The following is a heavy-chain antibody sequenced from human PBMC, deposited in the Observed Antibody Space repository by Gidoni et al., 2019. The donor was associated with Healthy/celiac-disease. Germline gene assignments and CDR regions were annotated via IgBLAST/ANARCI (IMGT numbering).Heavy chain of an antibody. J-gene: IGHJ5*02. D-gene: IGHD3-10*01. CDR1: GFTFSSYW. CDR2: INSDGSST. Sequence: EVQLVESGGGLVQPGGSLRLSCAASGFTFSSYWMHWVRQAPGKGLVWVSRINSDGSSTSYADSVKGRFTISRDNAKNTLYLQRNSLRAEDTAVYYCARRKITMVRGSSGGFDPWGQGTLVTVSS. V-gene: IGHV3-74*01. CDR3: ARRKITMVRGSSGGFDP.